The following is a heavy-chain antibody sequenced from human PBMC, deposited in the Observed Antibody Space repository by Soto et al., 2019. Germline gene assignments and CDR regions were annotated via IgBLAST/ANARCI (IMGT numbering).Heavy chain of an antibody. J-gene: IGHJ4*02. CDR1: GDSMTGAN. V-gene: IGHV4-59*01. D-gene: IGHD4-17*01. CDR2: IDYRGGT. Sequence: QVQLQESGPGLLKPSETLSLTCSVSGDSMTGANWGWSRQSPEKGLEWIVYIDYRGGTNYHPSPRSRITITKDTSSNQYSLNLPPVTAADAPVYYCTRARYGDHIYSWRQGTPVTVSS. CDR3: TRARYGDHIYS.